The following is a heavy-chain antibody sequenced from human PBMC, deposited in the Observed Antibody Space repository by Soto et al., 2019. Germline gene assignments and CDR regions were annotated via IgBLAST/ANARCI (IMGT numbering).Heavy chain of an antibody. D-gene: IGHD6-6*01. CDR3: ARGSRYSTSQMGY. CDR1: GFTFSSYS. CDR2: ISSSSSYI. J-gene: IGHJ4*02. V-gene: IGHV3-21*01. Sequence: EVQLVESGGGLVKPGGSLRLSCAASGFTFSSYSMNWVRQAPGKGLEWVSSISSSSSYIYYADSVKGRFTISRDNAKNSLYLQMNSLRAEDTAVYYCARGSRYSTSQMGYWGQGTLVTVSS.